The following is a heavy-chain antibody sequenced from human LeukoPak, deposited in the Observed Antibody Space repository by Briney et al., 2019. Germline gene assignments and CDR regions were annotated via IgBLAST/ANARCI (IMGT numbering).Heavy chain of an antibody. CDR1: GFTFSSYS. D-gene: IGHD3-22*01. CDR3: ARAPSEIGGYYPEYFRH. CDR2: ISSSSSYI. V-gene: IGHV3-21*01. Sequence: SGGSLRLSCAASGFTFSSYSMNWVRQAPGKGLEWASSISSSSSYIYYADSVKGRFTISRDNAKKTVSLQMNSLRPEDTGVYYCARAPSEIGGYYPEYFRHWGQGTLVTVSS. J-gene: IGHJ1*01.